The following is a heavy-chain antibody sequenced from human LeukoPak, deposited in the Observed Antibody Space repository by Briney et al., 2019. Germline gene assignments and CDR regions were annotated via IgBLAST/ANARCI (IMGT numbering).Heavy chain of an antibody. V-gene: IGHV1-3*01. J-gene: IGHJ4*02. CDR1: GYTFTSYA. D-gene: IGHD3-3*01. CDR3: ARGVAYDFWSGYYSSDY. Sequence: ASAKVSCKASGYTFTSYAMHWVRQAPGQRLEWMGWINAGNGNTKYSQKFQGRVTITRDTSASTAYMELSSLRSEDTAVYYCARGVAYDFWSGYYSSDYWGQGTLVTVSS. CDR2: INAGNGNT.